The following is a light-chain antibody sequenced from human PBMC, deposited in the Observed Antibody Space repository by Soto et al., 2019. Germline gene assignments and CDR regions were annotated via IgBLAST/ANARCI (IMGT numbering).Light chain of an antibody. V-gene: IGLV2-14*01. Sequence: QSALTQPASVSGSPGQSITISCTGTSSDVGGYNYVSWYQQHPGKAPKLMIYDVSNRPSGVSNRFSGSKSGNTASLTISGLQAEDEADYYCSSYTSSSTLHVVXXXGTKLTVL. CDR1: SSDVGGYNY. CDR3: SSYTSSSTLHVV. CDR2: DVS. J-gene: IGLJ2*01.